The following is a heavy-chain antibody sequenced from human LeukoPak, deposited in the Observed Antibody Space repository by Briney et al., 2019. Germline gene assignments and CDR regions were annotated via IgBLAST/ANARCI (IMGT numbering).Heavy chain of an antibody. Sequence: GGSLRLSCAASGFTFINYDMHWVRQAPGKGLEWVSLIRYDGSNKYYADSVKSRFTISRDNSKNTLYLQMNSLRAEDTAVYYCAKPYYDSSGYYSNWFDPWGQGTLVTVSS. CDR2: IRYDGSNK. CDR3: AKPYYDSSGYYSNWFDP. V-gene: IGHV3-30*02. D-gene: IGHD3-22*01. J-gene: IGHJ5*02. CDR1: GFTFINYD.